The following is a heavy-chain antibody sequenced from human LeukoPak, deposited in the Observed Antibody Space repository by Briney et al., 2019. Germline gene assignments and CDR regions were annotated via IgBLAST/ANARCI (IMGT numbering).Heavy chain of an antibody. V-gene: IGHV4-38-2*01. Sequence: PGGSLRLSCAASGFTFSDYYMSWIRQAPGKGLEWIGSIYYSGSTYYNPALKSRVTISVATSKNQFSLNLSSVTAADTPVYYCARVDRSVWELPPIFDYWGQGTLVTVSS. D-gene: IGHD1-26*01. J-gene: IGHJ4*02. CDR1: GFTFSDYY. CDR3: ARVDRSVWELPPIFDY. CDR2: IYYSGST.